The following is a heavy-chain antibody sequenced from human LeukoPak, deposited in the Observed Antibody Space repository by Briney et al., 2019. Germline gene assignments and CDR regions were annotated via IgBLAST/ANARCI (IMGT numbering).Heavy chain of an antibody. CDR1: GYTFTSYY. D-gene: IGHD6-19*01. CDR3: ARVAGYSSGWYSDDAFDI. J-gene: IGHJ3*02. Sequence: GASVKVSCKASGYTFTSYYMHWVRQAPGQGLEWMGIINPSGGSTSYAQKFQGRVTMTRDMSTSTAYMELSSLRSEDTAVYFCARVAGYSSGWYSDDAFDIWGQGTMVTVSS. V-gene: IGHV1-46*01. CDR2: INPSGGST.